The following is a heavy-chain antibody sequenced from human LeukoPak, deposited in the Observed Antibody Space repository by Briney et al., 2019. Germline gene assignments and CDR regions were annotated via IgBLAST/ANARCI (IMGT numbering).Heavy chain of an antibody. CDR3: AELGITMIGGV. D-gene: IGHD3-10*02. V-gene: IGHV3-30*02. Sequence: TSTSHYWDWVRQPPGKGLEWVAFVRYDGDNKYYADSVKGRFTISRDNSKNTLYLQMNSLRAEDTAVYYCAELGITMIGGVWGKGTTVTISS. J-gene: IGHJ6*04. CDR1: TSTSHY. CDR2: VRYDGDNK.